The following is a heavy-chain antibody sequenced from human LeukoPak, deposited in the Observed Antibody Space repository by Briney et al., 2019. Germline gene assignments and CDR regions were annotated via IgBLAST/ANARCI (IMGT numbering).Heavy chain of an antibody. CDR3: ARGISGYFDY. CDR2: IYYSGST. Sequence: PSETLSLTCTVSGGSISSYYWSWIRQPPGKGLEWIGYIYYSGSTNYNPSLESRVTISVDTSKNQFSLKLSSVTAADTAVYYCARGISGYFDYWGQGTLVTVSS. J-gene: IGHJ4*02. CDR1: GGSISSYY. V-gene: IGHV4-59*01. D-gene: IGHD1-26*01.